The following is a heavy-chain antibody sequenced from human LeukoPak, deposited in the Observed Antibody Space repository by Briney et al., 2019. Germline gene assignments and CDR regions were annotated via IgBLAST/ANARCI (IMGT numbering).Heavy chain of an antibody. CDR1: GYTFTSYD. CDR2: MNPNSGNT. D-gene: IGHD3-9*01. J-gene: IGHJ6*02. V-gene: IGHV1-8*01. Sequence: ASVKVSCKASGYTFTSYDINWVRQATGQGLEWMGWMNPNSGNTGYAQKFQGRVTMTRNTSISTAYMELSSLRSEDTAVYYCARDHLLRYFDWLKAAYYYYGMDVWGQGTTVTVS. CDR3: ARDHLLRYFDWLKAAYYYYGMDV.